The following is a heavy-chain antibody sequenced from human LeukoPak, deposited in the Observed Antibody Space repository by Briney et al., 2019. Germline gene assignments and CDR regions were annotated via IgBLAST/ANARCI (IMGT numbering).Heavy chain of an antibody. D-gene: IGHD3-9*01. CDR3: AGEVWYDILTGYYFDY. CDR1: GYSISSGYY. Sequence: SETLSLTCTVSGYSISSGYYWGWIRQPPGKGLEWIGSIYHSGSTYYNPSLQSRVTISLDTSKNQFSLKLRSVTAADTAVYYCAGEVWYDILTGYYFDYWGQGTLVTVSS. CDR2: IYHSGST. V-gene: IGHV4-38-2*02. J-gene: IGHJ4*02.